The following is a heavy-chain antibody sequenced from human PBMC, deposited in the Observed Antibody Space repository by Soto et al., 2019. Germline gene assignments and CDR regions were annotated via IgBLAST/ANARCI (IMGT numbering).Heavy chain of an antibody. V-gene: IGHV4-39*01. CDR3: ARIGPSQGSVDCSSTSCYGVSWFDP. CDR2: IYFTGST. CDR1: GGSISINADY. J-gene: IGHJ5*02. D-gene: IGHD2-2*01. Sequence: SETLSLTCSVSGGSISINADYWGRIRQPPGKGLEWIGSIYFTGSTYYDPSLKSRVTISVDTSKNQFSLRLSSVTAADTAVYYCARIGPSQGSVDCSSTSCYGVSWFDPWGQGTLVTVSS.